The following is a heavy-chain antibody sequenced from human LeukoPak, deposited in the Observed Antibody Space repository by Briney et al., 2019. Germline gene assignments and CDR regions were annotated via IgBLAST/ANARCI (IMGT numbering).Heavy chain of an antibody. CDR1: GFTFTSYG. D-gene: IGHD5-24*01. V-gene: IGHV1-18*04. CDR2: ISAYSDNT. J-gene: IGHJ6*02. CDR3: ARDGVEMATYYYYAMDV. Sequence: ASVKVSCKASGFTFTSYGLNWVRQAPGQGLEWMGWISAYSDNTNFAQKFQDRVIMTTDTSTSTAYMELRSLRSDDTAVYYCARDGVEMATYYYYAMDVWGQGTTVTVSS.